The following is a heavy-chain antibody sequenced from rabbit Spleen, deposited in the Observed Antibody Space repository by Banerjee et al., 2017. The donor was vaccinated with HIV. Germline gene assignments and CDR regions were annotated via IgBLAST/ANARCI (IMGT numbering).Heavy chain of an antibody. V-gene: IGHV1S45*01. CDR2: VYAGSSGST. CDR1: GFSFNSGYD. J-gene: IGHJ6*01. Sequence: QEQLVESGGGLVKPGASLTLTCKASGFSFNSGYDMCWVRQAPGKGLEWVACVYAGSSGSTYSATWAKGRFTISKSSSTTVTLQMTGLTAADTATYFCARDAGTSFSTYGMDLWGQGTLVTVS. D-gene: IGHD8-1*01. CDR3: ARDAGTSFSTYGMDL.